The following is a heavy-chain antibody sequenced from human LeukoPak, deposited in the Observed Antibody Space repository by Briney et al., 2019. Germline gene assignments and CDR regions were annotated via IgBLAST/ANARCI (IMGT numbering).Heavy chain of an antibody. CDR3: ATGILLRNWNSPFDY. CDR2: IIPIFGTA. V-gene: IGHV1-69*05. J-gene: IGHJ4*02. Sequence: ASAKVSCKASGGTFSSYAISWVRQAPGQGLEWMGGIIPIFGTANYAQKFQGRVTITTDESTSTAYMELSSLRSEDTAVYYCATGILLRNWNSPFDYWGQGTLVTVSS. D-gene: IGHD1-7*01. CDR1: GGTFSSYA.